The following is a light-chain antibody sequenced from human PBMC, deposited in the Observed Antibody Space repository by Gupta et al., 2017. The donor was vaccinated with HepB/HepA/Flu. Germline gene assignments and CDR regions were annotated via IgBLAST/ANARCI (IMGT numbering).Light chain of an antibody. J-gene: IGLJ1*01. CDR2: EVN. V-gene: IGLV2-8*01. CDR3: TSYAGTDIFYV. CDR1: GSDVGAYNG. Sequence: QSALTQPPSASGSPGQSVTISRTGSGSDVGAYNGVSWYQHHPGKAPKLMIYEVNKRPSGVPDRFSGSKSGNTASLTVTGLQAEDEADYYCTSYAGTDIFYVFGTGTTVTVL.